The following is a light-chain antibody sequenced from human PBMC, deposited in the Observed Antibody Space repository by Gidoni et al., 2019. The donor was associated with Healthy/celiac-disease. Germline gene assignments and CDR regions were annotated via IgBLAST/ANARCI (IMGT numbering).Light chain of an antibody. CDR1: SGSIASSY. CDR2: EDN. Sequence: NFLLTHPHSVSESPRKPVTSSCTRSSGSIASSYVQWYQQRPGSAPTTVIYEDNQSPSGVPDRFSCSIDSSSSSASLTISGLKTEDEADYYCHAYDSSKFFKWVFGGGTKLTV. CDR3: HAYDSSKFFKWV. V-gene: IGLV6-57*03. J-gene: IGLJ3*02.